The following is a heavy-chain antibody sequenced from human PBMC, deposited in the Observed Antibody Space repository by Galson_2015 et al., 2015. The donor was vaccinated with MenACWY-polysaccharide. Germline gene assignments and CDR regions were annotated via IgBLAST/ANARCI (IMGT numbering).Heavy chain of an antibody. J-gene: IGHJ4*02. V-gene: IGHV2-5*01. CDR1: GFSLGTPGVS. CDR2: IYWNGVD. Sequence: PALVKPTQTLTLTCTFSGFSLGTPGVSVAWLRQPPGRALEWLALIYWNGVDHYSPSLGSRLTITKDTSTNQVVLTMTNLDPVDTATYYCAHSRGGILVPFDSWGQGALVTVSS. D-gene: IGHD2-21*01. CDR3: AHSRGGILVPFDS.